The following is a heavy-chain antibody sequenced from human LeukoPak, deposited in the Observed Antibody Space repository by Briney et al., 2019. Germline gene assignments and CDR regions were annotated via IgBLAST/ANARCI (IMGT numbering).Heavy chain of an antibody. CDR3: AKVKDRYNRASKDFDQ. J-gene: IGHJ4*02. CDR1: GYTFTSYG. D-gene: IGHD1-14*01. V-gene: IGHV1-18*01. Sequence: ASVKVSCKASGYTFTSYGISWVRQAPGQGLEWMGWISAYNGNTNYAQKLQGRVTMTTDTSTSTAYMELRSLRSDDTAVYYCAKVKDRYNRASKDFDQWGQGTLVTVTS. CDR2: ISAYNGNT.